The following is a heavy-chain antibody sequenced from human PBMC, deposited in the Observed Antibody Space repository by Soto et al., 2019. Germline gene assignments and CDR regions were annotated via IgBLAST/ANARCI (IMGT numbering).Heavy chain of an antibody. CDR3: ASLRRWHPFDL. CDR2: VNSEGSDT. D-gene: IGHD4-17*01. J-gene: IGHJ4*02. CDR1: GFTFSNYW. V-gene: IGHV3-74*03. Sequence: EVLLVESGGGLVQPGGSLRLSCAASGFTFSNYWMHWVRRAPGQGLVWVARVNSEGSDTMYADSVKGRFTISRDNAKNTLYLQMNGLRAEDTAVYYCASLRRWHPFDLWGQGTLGTVSS.